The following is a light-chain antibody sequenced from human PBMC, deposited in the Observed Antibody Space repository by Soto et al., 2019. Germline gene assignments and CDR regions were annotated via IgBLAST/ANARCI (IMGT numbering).Light chain of an antibody. CDR2: DVS. J-gene: IGLJ2*01. V-gene: IGLV2-14*01. Sequence: QSVLTQPASVSGSPGQSITIFCTGTSSDVGGYNYVSWYQQHPGKAPKLMIYDVSNRPSGVSNRFSGSKSGNTASLTISGLQAEDEADYYCSSYTSSSTPVVFGGGTQLTVL. CDR3: SSYTSSSTPVV. CDR1: SSDVGGYNY.